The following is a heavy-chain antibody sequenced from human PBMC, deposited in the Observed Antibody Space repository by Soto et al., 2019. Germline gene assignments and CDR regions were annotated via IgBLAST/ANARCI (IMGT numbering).Heavy chain of an antibody. J-gene: IGHJ6*02. CDR3: ARCFIIAFGDPCYGMDV. V-gene: IGHV3-33*01. CDR1: GFTFSSYG. D-gene: IGHD3-10*01. Sequence: GGSLRLSCAASGFTFSSYGMHWVRQAPGKGLEWVAVIWYDGSNKYYADSVKGRFTISRDNSKNTLYLQMNSLRAEDTAVYYCARCFIIAFGDPCYGMDVWGQGTTVTVSS. CDR2: IWYDGSNK.